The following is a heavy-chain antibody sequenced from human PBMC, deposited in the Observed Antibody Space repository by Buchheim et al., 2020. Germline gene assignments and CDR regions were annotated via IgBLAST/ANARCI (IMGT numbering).Heavy chain of an antibody. CDR1: GFTFSSYS. CDR2: ISSSSSYI. D-gene: IGHD3-22*01. V-gene: IGHV3-21*01. J-gene: IGHJ5*02. Sequence: EVQLVESGGGLVKPGGSLRLSCAASGFTFSSYSMNWVRQAPGKGLEWVSSISSSSSYIYYADSVKGRFTISRDNAKNSLYLQMNSLRAEDTAVYYCARDDNYYYDSSGYSNWFDPWGQGTL. CDR3: ARDDNYYYDSSGYSNWFDP.